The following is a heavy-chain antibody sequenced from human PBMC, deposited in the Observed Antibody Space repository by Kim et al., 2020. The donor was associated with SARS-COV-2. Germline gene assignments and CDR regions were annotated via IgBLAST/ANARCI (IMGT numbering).Heavy chain of an antibody. CDR1: GFTFSDYY. J-gene: IGHJ5*02. CDR2: ISSSSSYT. CDR3: ARDPRDIVVVPAAPEFDP. V-gene: IGHV3-11*06. D-gene: IGHD2-2*01. Sequence: GGSLRLSCAASGFTFSDYYMSWIRQAPGKGLEWVSYISSSSSYTNYADSVKGRFTISRDNAKNSLYLQMNSLRAEDTAVYYCARDPRDIVVVPAAPEFDPWGQGTLVTVSS.